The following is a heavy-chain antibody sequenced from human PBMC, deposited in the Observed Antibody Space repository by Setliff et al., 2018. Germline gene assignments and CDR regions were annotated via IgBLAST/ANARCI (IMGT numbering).Heavy chain of an antibody. CDR2: ISAYNGNT. V-gene: IGHV1-18*01. CDR3: ARDRGYCSSTSCRYYYGSGSSVPFDY. Sequence: GASVKVSCKDSGYTFSTYGISWVRQAPGQGLEWMGWISAYNGNTNYAQRFQGRVTMTTDTSTSTAYMELRSLRSDDTAVYYCARDRGYCSSTSCRYYYGSGSSVPFDYWGQGTLVTVSS. D-gene: IGHD3-10*01. J-gene: IGHJ4*02. CDR1: GYTFSTYG.